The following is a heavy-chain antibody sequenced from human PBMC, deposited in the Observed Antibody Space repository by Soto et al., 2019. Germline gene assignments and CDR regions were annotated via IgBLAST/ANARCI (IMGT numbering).Heavy chain of an antibody. CDR1: GGSISSYY. CDR2: IYYSGST. D-gene: IGHD5-12*01. J-gene: IGHJ4*02. Sequence: SETLSLTCTVSGGSISSYYGGWFRQPPGKGLEWIGYIYYSGSTTYHPSLKSQVTISVDRSKNQFSLKLSSVTAADTAVYYCAAGGGLPRYYWGQGTLVTVSS. V-gene: IGHV4-59*12. CDR3: AAGGGLPRYY.